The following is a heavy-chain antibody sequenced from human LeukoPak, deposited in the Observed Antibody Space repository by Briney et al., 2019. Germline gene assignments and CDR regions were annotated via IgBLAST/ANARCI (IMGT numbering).Heavy chain of an antibody. CDR2: INTNTGNP. D-gene: IGHD3-3*01. CDR3: AREQHYDFWSGYYDGYGMDV. J-gene: IGHJ6*02. V-gene: IGHV7-4-1*02. CDR1: GYTFTSYG. Sequence: ASVKVSCKASGYTFTSYGISWVRQAPGQGLEWMGWINTNTGNPTYAQGFTGRFVFSLDTSVSTAYLRISSLKAEDTAVYYCAREQHYDFWSGYYDGYGMDVWGQGTTVTVSS.